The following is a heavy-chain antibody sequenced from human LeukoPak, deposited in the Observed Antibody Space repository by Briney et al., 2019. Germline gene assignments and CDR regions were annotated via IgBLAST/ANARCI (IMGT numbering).Heavy chain of an antibody. D-gene: IGHD3-3*01. CDR3: ARDSGHDFWSGYYSYYMDV. Sequence: GGSLRLSCAASGFTFSAYNMNWVRRTPGKGLEWVSSISSSSSYIYYADSVKGRFTISRDNAKNSLYLQMNSLRAEDTAVYYCARDSGHDFWSGYYSYYMDVWGKGTTVTVSS. CDR2: ISSSSSYI. J-gene: IGHJ6*03. V-gene: IGHV3-21*01. CDR1: GFTFSAYN.